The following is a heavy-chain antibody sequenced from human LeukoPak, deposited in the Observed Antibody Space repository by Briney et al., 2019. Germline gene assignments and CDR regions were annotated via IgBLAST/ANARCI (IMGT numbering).Heavy chain of an antibody. CDR3: ARDVGRSYDLDY. Sequence: ASVKVSCKASGYTFTSYGISWVRQAPGQGLEWMEWISAYNGNTDYAQSLQGRVTMTIDTSTSTVYMELRSLRSDDTAVYYCARDVGRSYDLDYWGQGTPVTVSS. J-gene: IGHJ4*02. V-gene: IGHV1-18*01. CDR1: GYTFTSYG. D-gene: IGHD3-16*01. CDR2: ISAYNGNT.